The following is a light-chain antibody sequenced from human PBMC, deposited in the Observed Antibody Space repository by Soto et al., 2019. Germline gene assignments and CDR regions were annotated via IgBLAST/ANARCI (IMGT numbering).Light chain of an antibody. CDR3: KSRTTRNTLV. J-gene: IGLJ3*02. CDR2: EVT. V-gene: IGLV2-14*01. CDR1: SSDVGGYNY. Sequence: QSVLTQPASVSGSPGQSITISCTGTSSDVGGYNYVSWYQQHPGKAPKLIIYEVTHRPSGVSSRFYGPRSGNTASLTISGLQAEDEADYYCKSRTTRNTLVFGGGTQLTVL.